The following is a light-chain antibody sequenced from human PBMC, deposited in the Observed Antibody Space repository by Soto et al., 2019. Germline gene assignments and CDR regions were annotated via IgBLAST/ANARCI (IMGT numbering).Light chain of an antibody. CDR2: GAS. J-gene: IGKJ5*01. CDR3: QQYGSSPIT. Sequence: EIVLTQSPGTLSLSPGERATLSCRASQSVSSSYLAWYQQKPAQAPRLLIYGASSSATGIPDSFSGIGSGPDFTLTISRLEPEDFAVYYCQQYGSSPITFGQGTRLEIK. V-gene: IGKV3-20*01. CDR1: QSVSSSY.